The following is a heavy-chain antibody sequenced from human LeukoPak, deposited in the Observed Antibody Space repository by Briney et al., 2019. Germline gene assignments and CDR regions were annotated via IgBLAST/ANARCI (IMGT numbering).Heavy chain of an antibody. CDR1: GGSISSYY. CDR3: ARVPVAGTALDAFDI. D-gene: IGHD6-19*01. CDR2: IYYSGST. J-gene: IGHJ3*02. Sequence: SETLSLTCTVSGGSISSYYWSWIRQPPGKGLEWIGYIYYSGSTNYNPSLKSRVTISVDTSKNQFSLKLSSVTAADTAVYYCARVPVAGTALDAFDIWGQGTMVTVSS. V-gene: IGHV4-59*01.